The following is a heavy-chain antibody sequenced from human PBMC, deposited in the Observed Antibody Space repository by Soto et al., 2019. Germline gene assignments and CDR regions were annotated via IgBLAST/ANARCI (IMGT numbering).Heavy chain of an antibody. Sequence: GGSLRLSCAASGFTFSSYWMSWVRQAPGKGLEWVAKIKQDGSEKYYVDSVKGRFTISRDNAKNSLYLQMNSLRAEDTAVYYCAREMRYYGSGHDAFDIWGQGTMVTVSS. CDR3: AREMRYYGSGHDAFDI. CDR1: GFTFSSYW. V-gene: IGHV3-7*01. J-gene: IGHJ3*02. CDR2: IKQDGSEK. D-gene: IGHD3-10*01.